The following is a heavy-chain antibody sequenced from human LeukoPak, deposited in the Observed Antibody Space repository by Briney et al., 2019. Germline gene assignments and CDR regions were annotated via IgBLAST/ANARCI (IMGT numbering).Heavy chain of an antibody. V-gene: IGHV3-48*01. D-gene: IGHD2-8*01. CDR2: ISSSSSTI. J-gene: IGHJ4*02. CDR1: GFTFSSYS. Sequence: PGGSLRLSCAASGFTFSSYSMNWVRQAPGKGLEWVSYISSSSSTIYYADSVKGRFTISRDNAKNSLYLQMNSLRAEDTAVYHCARSYCTNGVCYLYFDYWGQGTLVTVSS. CDR3: ARSYCTNGVCYLYFDY.